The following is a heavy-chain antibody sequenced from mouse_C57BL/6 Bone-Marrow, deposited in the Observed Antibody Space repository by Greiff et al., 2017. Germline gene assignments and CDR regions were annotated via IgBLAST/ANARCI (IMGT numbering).Heavy chain of an antibody. CDR3: ARHDYGGYYAMDY. CDR1: GFTFSSYA. CDR2: ISNGGSYT. D-gene: IGHD2-4*01. J-gene: IGHJ4*01. V-gene: IGHV5-4*03. Sequence: EVKVVESGGGLVKPGGSLKLSCAASGFTFSSYAMSWVRQTPEKRLEWVATISNGGSYTYYPDNVKGRFTISRDNAKNNLYLQMSHLKSEDTAMYYCARHDYGGYYAMDYWGQGTSVTVSS.